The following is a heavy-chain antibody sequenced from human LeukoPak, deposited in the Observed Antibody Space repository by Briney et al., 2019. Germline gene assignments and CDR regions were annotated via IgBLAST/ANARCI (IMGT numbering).Heavy chain of an antibody. V-gene: IGHV3-30*01. J-gene: IGHJ4*02. D-gene: IGHD3-10*01. Sequence: GGSLGLSCAASGFNFRTYAMHWVRQAPGKGLEWMAIISYDGSSEYYADSVKGRFTVSRDNSENTLSLHMNSLRPEDTAVYFCARGYYLGSGSFDYWGQGALVTVSS. CDR1: GFNFRTYA. CDR2: ISYDGSSE. CDR3: ARGYYLGSGSFDY.